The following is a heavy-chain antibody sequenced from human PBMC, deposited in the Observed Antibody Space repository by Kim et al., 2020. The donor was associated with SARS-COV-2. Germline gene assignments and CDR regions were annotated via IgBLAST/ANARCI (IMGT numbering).Heavy chain of an antibody. CDR2: VHSGGTT. CDR1: GDSVSSTAYF. J-gene: IGHJ4*02. CDR3: ATRILASREG. V-gene: IGHV4-39*01. Sequence: SETLSLTCTVSGDSVSSTAYFWVWIRQPPGKGLEWIGSVHSGGTTSYNPSLRSRLTISMDTSKNQFSLNLMSVTAADTAVYYCATRILASREGWGQGTLVTVSS. D-gene: IGHD1-26*01.